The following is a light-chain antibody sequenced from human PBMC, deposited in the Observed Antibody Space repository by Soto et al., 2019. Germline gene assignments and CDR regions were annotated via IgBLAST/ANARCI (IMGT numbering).Light chain of an antibody. CDR3: QQYGNSPRT. J-gene: IGKJ1*01. CDR2: DAS. Sequence: EIVLTQSPGTLSLPPGERATLSCRASQSGSSTYLAWYQQKPGQAPRLLIYDASRRATGIPDRFSGSGSGTDFTLTISRLEPEDFAVYYCQQYGNSPRTFGQGTKVEIK. CDR1: QSGSSTY. V-gene: IGKV3-20*01.